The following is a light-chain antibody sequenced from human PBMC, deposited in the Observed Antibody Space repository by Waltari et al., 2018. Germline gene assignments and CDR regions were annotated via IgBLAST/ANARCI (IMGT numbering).Light chain of an antibody. V-gene: IGLV8-61*01. J-gene: IGLJ3*02. CDR2: KAN. Sequence: QTVVTQEPSLSVSPGGAVTLTCALSSGSLSSTSYASWYQQSPGQTPPTLVYKANIRSSVVPDRFSGSVLGNKAVLIITGAQAEDESTYYCLLYMGSGIWVFGGGTKLTVL. CDR3: LLYMGSGIWV. CDR1: SGSLSSTSY.